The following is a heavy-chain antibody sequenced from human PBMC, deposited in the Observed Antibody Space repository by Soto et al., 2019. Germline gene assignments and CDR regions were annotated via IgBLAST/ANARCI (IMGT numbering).Heavy chain of an antibody. D-gene: IGHD3-22*01. CDR3: ARDSADDDSGYAYFDY. J-gene: IGHJ4*01. CDR1: GYTFTTHY. V-gene: IGHV1-46*01. CDR2: INPSGGGT. Sequence: ASVKVSCKASGYTFTTHYIHWVRQAPGQGLEWMGIINPSGGGTSYAQKFQGRLTMTRDTSTTTVFMELSSLRSEDTAVYYCARDSADDDSGYAYFDYWG.